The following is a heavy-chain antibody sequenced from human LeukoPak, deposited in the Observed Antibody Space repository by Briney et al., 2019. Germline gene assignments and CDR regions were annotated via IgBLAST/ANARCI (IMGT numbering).Heavy chain of an antibody. V-gene: IGHV1-18*01. J-gene: IGHJ6*02. CDR2: ISAYNGNT. Sequence: ASVKVSCKASGYTFTSYGISWVRQAPGQGLEWMGWISAYNGNTNYAQKLQGRVTMTTDTSTSTAYMELRSLGSDDTAVYYCASDGPKYSSGWYYYYYGMDVWGQGTTVTASS. CDR1: GYTFTSYG. CDR3: ASDGPKYSSGWYYYYYGMDV. D-gene: IGHD6-19*01.